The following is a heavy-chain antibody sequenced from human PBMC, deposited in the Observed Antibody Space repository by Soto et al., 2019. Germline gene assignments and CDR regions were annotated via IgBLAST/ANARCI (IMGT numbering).Heavy chain of an antibody. CDR2: ISSNGGST. CDR1: GFTFSSYA. D-gene: IGHD6-13*01. CDR3: VKRALPSRRNYYYYGMDV. V-gene: IGHV3-64D*08. Sequence: GGSLRLSCSPSGFTFSSYAMHWVRQAPGKGLEYVSAISSNGGSTYYADSVKGRFTISRDNSKNTLYLQMSSLRAEDTAVYYCVKRALPSRRNYYYYGMDVWGQGTTVTVSS. J-gene: IGHJ6*02.